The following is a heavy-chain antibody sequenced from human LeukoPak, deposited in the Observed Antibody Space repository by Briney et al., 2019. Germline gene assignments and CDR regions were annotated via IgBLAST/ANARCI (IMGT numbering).Heavy chain of an antibody. CDR3: AREPPRGFGVVPH. CDR2: IYINGST. Sequence: SETLSLTCTVSGGSISSYYWSWIRQPAGKGLEWIGHIYINGSTNYNPSLKSRVTISVDTSKNQFSLKLSSVTAADTAVYYCAREPPRGFGVVPHWGQGTLVTVSS. J-gene: IGHJ4*02. V-gene: IGHV4-4*07. CDR1: GGSISSYY. D-gene: IGHD3-3*01.